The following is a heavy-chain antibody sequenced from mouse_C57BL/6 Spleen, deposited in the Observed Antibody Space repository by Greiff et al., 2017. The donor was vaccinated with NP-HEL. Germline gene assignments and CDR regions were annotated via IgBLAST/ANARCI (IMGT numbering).Heavy chain of an antibody. CDR3: APITTVVARGFAY. CDR2: IDPANGNT. CDR1: GFNIKNTY. J-gene: IGHJ3*01. D-gene: IGHD1-1*01. Sequence: VQLQQSVAELVRPGASVKLSCTASGFNIKNTYMHWVKQRPEQGLEWIGRIDPANGNTKYAPKFQGKATITADTSSNTAYLQLSSLTSEDTAIYYCAPITTVVARGFAYWGPGTLVTVSA. V-gene: IGHV14-3*01.